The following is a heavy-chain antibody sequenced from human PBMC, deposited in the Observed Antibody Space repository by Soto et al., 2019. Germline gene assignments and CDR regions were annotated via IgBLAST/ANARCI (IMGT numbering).Heavy chain of an antibody. V-gene: IGHV3-11*01. Sequence: QVQLVESGGGLVKPGGSLRLSCAASGLTFSDYYMSWIRQAPGKGLVWVSYISSSGSTIYYADSVKGRSTIARDNAKNSLYLQMNSLRAEDTAVYYCARDVIAVAGTHAFDIWGQGTMVTVSS. CDR1: GLTFSDYY. CDR3: ARDVIAVAGTHAFDI. CDR2: ISSSGSTI. D-gene: IGHD6-19*01. J-gene: IGHJ3*02.